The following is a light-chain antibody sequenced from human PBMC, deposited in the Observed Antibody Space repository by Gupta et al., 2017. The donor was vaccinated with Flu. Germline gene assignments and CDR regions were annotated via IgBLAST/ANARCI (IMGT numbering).Light chain of an antibody. J-gene: IGLJ2*01. V-gene: IGLV2-14*04. CDR1: SSDVGGYDY. CDR2: YVK. CDR3: SSYRKSDDVVV. Sequence: IGITCTGTSSDVGGYDYVAWYQQHPGEAPQLVIFYVKRRPPGGSHRLFCSYTASNTSLITIALLDEDEAFDYYSSYRKSDDVVVFGGGTKLTVL.